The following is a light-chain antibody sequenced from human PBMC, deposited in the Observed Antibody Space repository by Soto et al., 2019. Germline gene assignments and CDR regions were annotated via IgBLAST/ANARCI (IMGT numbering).Light chain of an antibody. Sequence: QSALTQPASVSGSPGQSITISCTGTSSDVGGYNYVSWYQQHPGKAPNFMIYDVSNRPSGVSNRFSGSKSGNTASLTISGLQAEDEADYYCCSYTTSNTRQIVFGTGTKVTVL. CDR1: SSDVGGYNY. CDR3: CSYTTSNTRQIV. J-gene: IGLJ1*01. V-gene: IGLV2-14*01. CDR2: DVS.